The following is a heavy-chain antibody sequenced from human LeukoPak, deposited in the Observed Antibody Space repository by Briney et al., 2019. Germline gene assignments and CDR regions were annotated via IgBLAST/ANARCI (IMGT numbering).Heavy chain of an antibody. V-gene: IGHV1-8*02. D-gene: IGHD3-3*01. Sequence: GASVKVSCKASGYTFTGYYMHWVRQAPGQGLEWMGWMNPNSGNTGYAQKFQGRVTMTRNTSISTAYMELSSLRSEDTAVYYCARGGYDFWSGSWSKPYYYYMDVWGKGTTVTVSS. CDR1: GYTFTGYY. CDR3: ARGGYDFWSGSWSKPYYYYMDV. CDR2: MNPNSGNT. J-gene: IGHJ6*03.